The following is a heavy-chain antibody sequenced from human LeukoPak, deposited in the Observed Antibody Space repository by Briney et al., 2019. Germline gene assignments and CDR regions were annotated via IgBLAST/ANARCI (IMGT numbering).Heavy chain of an antibody. CDR1: GFTFSSYG. Sequence: GGSLRLSCAASGFTFSSYGMHWVRQAPGKGLEWVAVISYDGSNKYYAGSVKGRFTISRDNSKNTLYLQMNSLRAEDTAVYYCAKDHRRYCSGGSCYSNWFDPWGQGTLVTVSS. CDR2: ISYDGSNK. CDR3: AKDHRRYCSGGSCYSNWFDP. V-gene: IGHV3-30*18. J-gene: IGHJ5*02. D-gene: IGHD2-15*01.